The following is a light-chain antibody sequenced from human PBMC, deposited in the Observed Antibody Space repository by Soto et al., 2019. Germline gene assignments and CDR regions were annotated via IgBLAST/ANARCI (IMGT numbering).Light chain of an antibody. J-gene: IGKJ1*01. CDR1: QSVSNS. Sequence: EIVMTQSPATLSVSPGERATLSCRASQSVSNSLAWYQQKPGQAPRLLMYDASTRAAGIPARFSGSGSGTEFTLTSSSLQPEDVATCYCQKYNSAPRTFGQGTKVEIK. CDR2: DAS. CDR3: QKYNSAPRT. V-gene: IGKV3D-15*01.